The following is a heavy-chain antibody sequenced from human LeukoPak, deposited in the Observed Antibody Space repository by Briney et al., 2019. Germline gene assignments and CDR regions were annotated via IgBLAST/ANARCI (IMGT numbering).Heavy chain of an antibody. Sequence: ASVKVSCKASGYTFTSYGISWVRQAPGQGLEWMGWISAYNGNTNYAQKLQGRVTMTTDTSTSTAYMELRSLRSDDTAVYYCARLNREAAAGLGYYYYYMDVWGKGTTVTVSS. CDR1: GYTFTSYG. J-gene: IGHJ6*03. CDR2: ISAYNGNT. D-gene: IGHD6-13*01. V-gene: IGHV1-18*01. CDR3: ARLNREAAAGLGYYYYYMDV.